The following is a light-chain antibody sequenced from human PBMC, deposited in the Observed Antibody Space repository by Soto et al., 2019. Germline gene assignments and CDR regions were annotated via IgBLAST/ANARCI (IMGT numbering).Light chain of an antibody. V-gene: IGKV1-5*03. J-gene: IGKJ5*01. CDR3: QQSYNIPIT. CDR1: QSISSW. CDR2: KAS. Sequence: DIQMTQSPSTLSASVGDRVTITCRASQSISSWLAWYQQKPGKAPKLLIYKASSLESGVPSRFSGSGSGTDFTLIISSLQPEDFATFYCQQSYNIPITFGQGTRLEIK.